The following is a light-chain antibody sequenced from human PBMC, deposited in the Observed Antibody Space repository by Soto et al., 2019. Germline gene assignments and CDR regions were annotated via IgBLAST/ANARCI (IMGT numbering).Light chain of an antibody. Sequence: QTVVTQEPSLTVSPGGTVTLTGGSSTGAVTSGYYPNRFQQKPGQAPRPLIFSTNNTYSCTPARFSGSLLGGKAALTLSRVQPEDEADYYCLLYYGGVHVFGTGTKLTVL. J-gene: IGLJ1*01. CDR1: TGAVTSGYY. CDR2: STN. V-gene: IGLV7-43*01. CDR3: LLYYGGVHV.